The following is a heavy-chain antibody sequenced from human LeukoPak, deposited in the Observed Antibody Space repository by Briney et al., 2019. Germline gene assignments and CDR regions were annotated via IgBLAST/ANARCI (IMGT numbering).Heavy chain of an antibody. D-gene: IGHD2-15*01. V-gene: IGHV1-18*01. CDR2: ISAYNGNT. CDR3: ARVDYCSGGSCYFPYYYYYYGMDV. Sequence: ASVKVSCKASGYTFTSYDISWVRQAPGQGLEWMGWISAYNGNTNYAQKLQGRVTMTTDTSTSTAYMELRSLRSDDTAVYYCARVDYCSGGSCYFPYYYYYYGMDVWGQGTTVTVSS. J-gene: IGHJ6*02. CDR1: GYTFTSYD.